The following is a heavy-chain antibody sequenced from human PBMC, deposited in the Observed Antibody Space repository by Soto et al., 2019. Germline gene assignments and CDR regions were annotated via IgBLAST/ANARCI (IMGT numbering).Heavy chain of an antibody. CDR3: ARELAAAGSFDY. D-gene: IGHD6-13*01. CDR2: ISTSGSTI. CDR1: GFTFSRYE. J-gene: IGHJ4*02. V-gene: IGHV3-48*03. Sequence: GGSLRLSCAASGFTFSRYEMNWVRQAPGKGLEWISYISTSGSTIYYADSVKGRFTISRDNAKNSLYPQMNSLRAEDTAVYYCARELAAAGSFDYWGQGTLVTVSS.